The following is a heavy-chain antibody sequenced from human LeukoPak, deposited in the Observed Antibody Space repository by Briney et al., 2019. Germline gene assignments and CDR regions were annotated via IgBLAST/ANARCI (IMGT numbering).Heavy chain of an antibody. V-gene: IGHV4-4*07. D-gene: IGHD3-22*01. Sequence: SETLSLTCTVSGGSISSYYWNWIRQPAGKGLEWIGRIYSSGSTSYNPSLKSRVTMSVDTSKNQFSLKLISVTAADTAVYYCARGALYYYDSSGYYNAEYFQHWGQGTLVTVSS. CDR3: ARGALYYYDSSGYYNAEYFQH. CDR1: GGSISSYY. J-gene: IGHJ1*01. CDR2: IYSSGST.